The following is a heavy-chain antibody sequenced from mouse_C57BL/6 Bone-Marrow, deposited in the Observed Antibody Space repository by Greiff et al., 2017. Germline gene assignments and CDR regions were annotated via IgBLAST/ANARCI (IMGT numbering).Heavy chain of an antibody. V-gene: IGHV1-85*01. Sequence: QVQLQQSGPELVKPGASVTLSCKASGYTFTSYDINWVKQRPGQGLEWIGWIYPRAGSTKYNEKFKGKATLTVDTSSSTAYMELHSLTSEDSAVYFCARDYGSSYWYFDVWGTGTTVTVSS. CDR1: GYTFTSYD. CDR2: IYPRAGST. CDR3: ARDYGSSYWYFDV. J-gene: IGHJ1*03. D-gene: IGHD1-1*01.